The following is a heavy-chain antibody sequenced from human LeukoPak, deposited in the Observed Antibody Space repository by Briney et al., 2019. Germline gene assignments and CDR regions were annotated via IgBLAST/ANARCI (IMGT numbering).Heavy chain of an antibody. CDR3: AKDRTSTWSWDY. Sequence: GGSLRLSCAASGFTFVSYDMHWVRQAPGRGLEWVAIILSDGNDKYYADSVKGRFTISRDNSKDTLDLQMNSLRAEDTAVYYCAKDRTSTWSWDYWGQGTLVIVSS. V-gene: IGHV3-30*19. CDR1: GFTFVSYD. D-gene: IGHD6-13*01. J-gene: IGHJ4*02. CDR2: ILSDGNDK.